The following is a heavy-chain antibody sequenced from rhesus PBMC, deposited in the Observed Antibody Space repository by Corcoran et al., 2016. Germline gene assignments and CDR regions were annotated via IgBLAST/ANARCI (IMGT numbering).Heavy chain of an antibody. CDR3: AREGAGTALFFD. CDR2: IYGSGGGT. V-gene: IGHV4-106*01. CDR1: GGSISDDYY. D-gene: IGHD1-20*01. J-gene: IGHJ4*01. Sequence: QLQLQESGPGLVKPSETLSVTCAVSGGSISDDYYWSWIRQPPGKGLEWIGYIYGSGGGTNYNPSLKNPVTISIDTSKNQFSLKLSSVTAADTAVYYCAREGAGTALFFDWGQGVLVTVSS.